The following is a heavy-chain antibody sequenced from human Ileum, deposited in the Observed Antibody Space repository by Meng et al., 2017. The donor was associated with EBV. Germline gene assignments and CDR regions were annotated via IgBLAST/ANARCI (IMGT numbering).Heavy chain of an antibody. D-gene: IGHD1-14*01. V-gene: IGHV4-4*02. CDR3: ARDPTGGEDHQRV. CDR1: GGSIRSSNW. CDR2: IYHSGIT. Sequence: EAAPGLVKPSGTLSLTCAVSGGSIRSSNWWSWVRQPPGKGLEWIGKIYHSGITIYNPSLKSRVTMSVDNSKNQFSLKLNSMTAADTAVYYCARDPTGGEDHQRVWGQGTLVTVSS. J-gene: IGHJ4*02.